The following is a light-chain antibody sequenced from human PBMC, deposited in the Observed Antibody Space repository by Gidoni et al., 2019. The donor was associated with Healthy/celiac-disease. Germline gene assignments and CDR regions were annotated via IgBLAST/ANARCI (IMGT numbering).Light chain of an antibody. CDR2: GAS. Sequence: EIVLTPSPGTLSLSPGEIATLSCRASQTVSSSYLAWYKQKPGQATRLLIYGASSRATGIPDRFSGSGAGTDFTITISRLEPEDFAVYYWQQYGSSPGTFGQGTKVEIK. V-gene: IGKV3-20*01. CDR1: QTVSSSY. J-gene: IGKJ1*01. CDR3: QQYGSSPGT.